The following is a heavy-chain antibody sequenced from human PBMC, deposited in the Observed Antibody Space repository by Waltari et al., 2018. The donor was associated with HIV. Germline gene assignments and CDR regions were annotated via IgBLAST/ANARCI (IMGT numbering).Heavy chain of an antibody. CDR2: IGPSGGTT. CDR1: GDTFSTSY. J-gene: IGHJ6*02. CDR3: ARGVPVDTTMGKYYYYAMDV. V-gene: IGHV1-46*01. D-gene: IGHD5-18*01. Sequence: QVQLVQSGAEVKKPGASVRVSCKASGDTFSTSYINWVRQAPGQGLGWMGIIGPSGGTTNYAQKCQGRVTMTRDTSTSTVYMALSSLRSEDTAIYYCARGVPVDTTMGKYYYYAMDVWGQGTTVTVSS.